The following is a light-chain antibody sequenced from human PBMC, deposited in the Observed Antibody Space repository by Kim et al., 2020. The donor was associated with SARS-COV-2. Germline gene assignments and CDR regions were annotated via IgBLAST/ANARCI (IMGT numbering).Light chain of an antibody. CDR3: QSYDSTKDCV. V-gene: IGLV6-57*03. Sequence: KTVTISCTRSRGSIASSYVHWYQQRPGSAPTTVIYDDNQRPSGVPDRFSGSIDSSSNSASLTVSGLRTEDEADYYCQSYDSTKDCVFGGGTQLTVL. CDR1: RGSIASSY. J-gene: IGLJ3*02. CDR2: DDN.